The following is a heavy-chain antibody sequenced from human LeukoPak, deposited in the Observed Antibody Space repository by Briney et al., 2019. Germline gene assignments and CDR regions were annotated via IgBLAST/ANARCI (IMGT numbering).Heavy chain of an antibody. CDR3: AHVGIQLWGYSSGWYYFDY. CDR1: GGTFSSYA. Sequence: SVKVSCKASGGTFSSYAISWVRQAPGQGLEWMGGIIPIFGTANYAQKFQGRVTITADESTSTAYMELSSLRSEDTAVYYCAHVGIQLWGYSSGWYYFDYWGQGTLVTVSS. D-gene: IGHD6-19*01. CDR2: IIPIFGTA. J-gene: IGHJ4*02. V-gene: IGHV1-69*13.